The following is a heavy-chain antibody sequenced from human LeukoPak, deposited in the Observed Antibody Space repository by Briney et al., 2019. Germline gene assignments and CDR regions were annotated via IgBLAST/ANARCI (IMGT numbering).Heavy chain of an antibody. CDR3: VRGESSSWNA. CDR1: GLTFSSYY. Sequence: GGSLRLSCVVSGLTFSSYYMRWVRQAPGKGLVWVSGIRFDASITTYADSVKGRFTITRDNAKNTLYLQMNSLRGEDTAVYYCVRGESSSWNAWGQGSLVIVSS. CDR2: IRFDASIT. D-gene: IGHD6-13*01. J-gene: IGHJ5*02. V-gene: IGHV3-74*01.